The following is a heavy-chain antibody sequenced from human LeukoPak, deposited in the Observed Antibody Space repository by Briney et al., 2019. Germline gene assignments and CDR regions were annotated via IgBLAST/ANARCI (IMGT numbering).Heavy chain of an antibody. D-gene: IGHD3-10*01. CDR3: ARASRGLLLAFDI. CDR1: GGSINTYY. CDR2: IYDSVTT. Sequence: SETLSLTCTVSGGSINTYYWSWIRQPPGKELEWIGYIYDSVTTNSNPSLKSRVTISVNTSKNHLSLKLSSVTAADTAVYYCARASRGLLLAFDIWGQGTMVTVSS. V-gene: IGHV4-59*01. J-gene: IGHJ3*02.